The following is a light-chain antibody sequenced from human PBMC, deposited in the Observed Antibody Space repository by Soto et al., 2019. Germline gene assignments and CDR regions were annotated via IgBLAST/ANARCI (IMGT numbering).Light chain of an antibody. V-gene: IGKV3-20*01. Sequence: EIVLTQSPGTLSLSPGERATLSCRASQSVSSSYLAWYQQKPGQAPRLLIYGASSRATGIPDRFSGSGSGTEFTLTISNLQPDDFATYFCQQYNNYPRTFGQGPRWIS. CDR3: QQYNNYPRT. J-gene: IGKJ1*01. CDR2: GAS. CDR1: QSVSSSY.